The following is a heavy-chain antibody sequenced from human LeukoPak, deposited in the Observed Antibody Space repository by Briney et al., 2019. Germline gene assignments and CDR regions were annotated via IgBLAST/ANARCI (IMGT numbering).Heavy chain of an antibody. CDR2: FYVGGAT. CDR3: AKEGRQWLVRGGPDY. J-gene: IGHJ4*02. CDR1: GFSVTNNY. V-gene: IGHV3-53*01. Sequence: GGSLRLSCAVSGFSVTNNYMSWVRQAPGKGLEWVSVFYVGGATYYADSVKGRFTISRDNSENTLYLQMKSLRAEDTAVYYCAKEGRQWLVRGGPDYWGQGTLVTVSS. D-gene: IGHD6-19*01.